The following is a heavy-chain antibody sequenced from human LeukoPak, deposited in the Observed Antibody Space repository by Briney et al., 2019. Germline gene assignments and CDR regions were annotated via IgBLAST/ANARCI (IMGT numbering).Heavy chain of an antibody. CDR2: ISAYNGNT. D-gene: IGHD6-19*01. Sequence: GASVKVSCKPSGYTFTSYGISWVRQAPGQGLEWMGWISAYNGNTNYAQKLQGRVSMTTDTSTRTAYMDLRSLRSDGTAVYYSARDLRYSSGWSASGMDVWGKGTTVTISS. J-gene: IGHJ6*03. CDR1: GYTFTSYG. CDR3: ARDLRYSSGWSASGMDV. V-gene: IGHV1-18*01.